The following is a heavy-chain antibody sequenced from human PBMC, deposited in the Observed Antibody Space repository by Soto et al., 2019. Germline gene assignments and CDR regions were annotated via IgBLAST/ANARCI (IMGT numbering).Heavy chain of an antibody. Sequence: EVQLVESGGGLVQPGGSLRLSCAASGFTFSSYWMSWVRQAPGKGLEWVANIKQDGSEKYYVDSVKGRFTISRDNAKNSLYLQMNSLRAEDTAVYYCARDGYKNGGQLERPLDYWGQGTLVTVSS. D-gene: IGHD1-1*01. CDR2: IKQDGSEK. CDR3: ARDGYKNGGQLERPLDY. V-gene: IGHV3-7*01. J-gene: IGHJ4*02. CDR1: GFTFSSYW.